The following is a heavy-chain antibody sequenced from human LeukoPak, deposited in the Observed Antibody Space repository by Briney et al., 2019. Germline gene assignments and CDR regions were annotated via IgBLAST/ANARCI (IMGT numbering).Heavy chain of an antibody. CDR2: ICYSGST. CDR1: GGSIGSSSYC. J-gene: IGHJ5*02. Sequence: PSETLSLTCSVSGGSIGSSSYCWGWIRQPPGKGLEWIGTICYSGSTFYNPSPKSRVTLSVDTSKNQFSLKLSSVTAADTAVYYCARTENYIPEDCFDPWGQGTLVTVSS. D-gene: IGHD5-24*01. CDR3: ARTENYIPEDCFDP. V-gene: IGHV4-39*01.